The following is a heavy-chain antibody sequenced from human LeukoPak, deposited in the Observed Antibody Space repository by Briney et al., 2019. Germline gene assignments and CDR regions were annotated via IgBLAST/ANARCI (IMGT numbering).Heavy chain of an antibody. CDR1: GGSISSYY. V-gene: IGHV4-59*01. J-gene: IGHJ4*02. CDR3: ARVFWGYDSSGYYPYYFDY. Sequence: SETLSLTCTVSGGSISSYYWSWIRQPPGKGLECIGYIYYSGRTNYNPSLKSRVTISVDTSKNQFSLKLSSVTAADTAVYYCARVFWGYDSSGYYPYYFDYWGQGTLVTVSS. D-gene: IGHD3-22*01. CDR2: IYYSGRT.